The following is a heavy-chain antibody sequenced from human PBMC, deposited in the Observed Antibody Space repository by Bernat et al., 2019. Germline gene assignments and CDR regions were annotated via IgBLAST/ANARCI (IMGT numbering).Heavy chain of an antibody. Sequence: VQLVESGGGSIQPGGSLRLSCAASGFTLSNYAMSWVRQAPGKGLEWVSVITGGGGSTNYADSVKGRFTISRDNSKNTLYLQMNSLRAEDTAVYYCAKQPAAAKGFYFDYWGQGTLVTVSS. D-gene: IGHD6-13*01. J-gene: IGHJ4*02. CDR3: AKQPAAAKGFYFDY. V-gene: IGHV3-23*04. CDR1: GFTLSNYA. CDR2: ITGGGGST.